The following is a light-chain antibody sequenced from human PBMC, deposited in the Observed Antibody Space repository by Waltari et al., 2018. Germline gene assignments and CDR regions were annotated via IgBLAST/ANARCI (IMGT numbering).Light chain of an antibody. CDR1: QSVSNY. Sequence: EIVLTQSPGTLSLSPGERATLPCRASQSVSNYLAWYQQKPGQAPRLLIYGASSRATGIPDRFSGSGSGTDFTLTISRLQPEDFAVYYCQQYGSSPYTFGQGTKLEIK. V-gene: IGKV3-20*01. J-gene: IGKJ2*01. CDR3: QQYGSSPYT. CDR2: GAS.